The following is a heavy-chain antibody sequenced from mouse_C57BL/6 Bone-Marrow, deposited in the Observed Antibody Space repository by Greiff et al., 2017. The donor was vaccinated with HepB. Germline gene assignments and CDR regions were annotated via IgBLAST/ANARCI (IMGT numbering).Heavy chain of an antibody. CDR1: GYTFTDYN. D-gene: IGHD1-1*01. CDR2: INPNNGGT. CDR3: ARCGYYGSSHSHYYAMDY. Sequence: EVQLQQSGPELVKPGASVKIPCKASGYTFTDYNMDWVKQSHGKSLEWIGDINPNNGGTIYNQKFKGKATLTVDKSSSTAYMELRSLTSEDTAVYYCARCGYYGSSHSHYYAMDYWGQGTSVTVSS. V-gene: IGHV1-18*01. J-gene: IGHJ4*01.